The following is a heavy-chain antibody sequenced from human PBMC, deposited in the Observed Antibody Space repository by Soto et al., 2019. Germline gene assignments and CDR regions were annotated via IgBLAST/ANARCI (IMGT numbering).Heavy chain of an antibody. V-gene: IGHV3-30*18. J-gene: IGHJ6*02. CDR3: AKDLPQLGRVYYYYGMDV. CDR1: GFTFSSYG. Sequence: GGSLRLSCAASGFTFSSYGMHRVRQAPGKGLEWVAVISYDGSNKYYADSVKGRFTISRDNSKNTLYLQMNSLRAEDTAVHYCAKDLPQLGRVYYYYGMDVWGQGTTDTVSS. D-gene: IGHD6-6*01. CDR2: ISYDGSNK.